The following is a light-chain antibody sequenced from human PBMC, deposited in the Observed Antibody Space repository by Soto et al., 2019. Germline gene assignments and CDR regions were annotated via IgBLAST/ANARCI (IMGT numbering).Light chain of an antibody. Sequence: EIVMTQSPATLSVSPGGRATLSCRASQSVSSNLAWYQQKPGQAPRLLIYAASTRATGIPARFSGSGSGTEFTLTISSLQSEDFAVYYCQQYNNWPPWTFGQGTRVEIQ. CDR1: QSVSSN. V-gene: IGKV3-15*01. CDR2: AAS. CDR3: QQYNNWPPWT. J-gene: IGKJ1*01.